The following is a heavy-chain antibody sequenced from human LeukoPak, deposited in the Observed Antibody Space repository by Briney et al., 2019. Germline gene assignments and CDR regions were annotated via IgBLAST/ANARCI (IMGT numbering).Heavy chain of an antibody. CDR2: INPNSGGT. J-gene: IGHJ6*02. Sequence: ASVKVSCKASGYTFTGYYMHWVRQAPGQGLEWMGWINPNSGGTNYAQKFQGRVTMTRDTSISTAYMELSRLRPDDTAVYYCASESIAVAGTSDYYYYYGMDVWGQGTTVTVSS. D-gene: IGHD6-19*01. CDR1: GYTFTGYY. V-gene: IGHV1-2*02. CDR3: ASESIAVAGTSDYYYYYGMDV.